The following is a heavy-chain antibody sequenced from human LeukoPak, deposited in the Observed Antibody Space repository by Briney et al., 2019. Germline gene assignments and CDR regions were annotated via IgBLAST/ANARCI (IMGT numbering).Heavy chain of an antibody. V-gene: IGHV3-74*01. CDR2: INSDGSST. CDR1: GFTFSSYW. CDR3: AKDNRRHYTSGPNPDSLH. Sequence: GGSLRLSCAASGFTFSSYWMHWVRQAPGKGLVWVSRINSDGSSTSYADSVKGRFTISRDNAKNSLYLQMNSLRVEDTAFYYCAKDNRRHYTSGPNPDSLHWGQGALVTVSS. J-gene: IGHJ4*02. D-gene: IGHD6-19*01.